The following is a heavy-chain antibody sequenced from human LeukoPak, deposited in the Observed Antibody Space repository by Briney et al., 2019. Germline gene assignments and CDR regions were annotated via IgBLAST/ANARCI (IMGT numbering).Heavy chain of an antibody. CDR1: GFTFSTYS. J-gene: IGHJ4*02. CDR3: ARGRGVNSNFDY. Sequence: GGSLRLSCAASGFTFSTYSMNWVRQAPGKGLEWVSSISSSRGHTSYADSVKGRFTISRDNAENSLNLQMSSLRAEDTAVYYCARGRGVNSNFDYWGRGTLVTASS. D-gene: IGHD4-23*01. V-gene: IGHV3-21*01. CDR2: ISSSRGHT.